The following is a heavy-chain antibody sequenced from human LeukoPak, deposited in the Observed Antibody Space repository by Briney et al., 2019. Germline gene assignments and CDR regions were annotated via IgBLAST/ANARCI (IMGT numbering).Heavy chain of an antibody. CDR3: TRERWLQPDY. D-gene: IGHD5-24*01. CDR1: GFTFTNYW. CDR2: VNPAGISK. V-gene: IGHV3-7*01. Sequence: GGSLRLSCAASGFTFTNYWMNWVRQAPGKGLEWVANVNPAGISKYYVDSVKGRFTISRDNVKSSLYLEMNSLRVEDTAVYYCTRERWLQPDYWGQGTLVAVSS. J-gene: IGHJ4*02.